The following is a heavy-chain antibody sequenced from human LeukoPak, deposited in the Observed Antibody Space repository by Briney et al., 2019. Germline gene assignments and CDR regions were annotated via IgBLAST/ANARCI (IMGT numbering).Heavy chain of an antibody. D-gene: IGHD4-17*01. J-gene: IGHJ4*02. Sequence: GASVKVSCKASGYTFTGYYMHWVRQAPGQGLECMGRINPNSGGTNYAQKCQGWVTMTRDTSISTAYMELSRLRSDDTAVYYCATQRNDYGDYFDYWGQGTLVTVSS. CDR2: INPNSGGT. CDR3: ATQRNDYGDYFDY. V-gene: IGHV1-2*04. CDR1: GYTFTGYY.